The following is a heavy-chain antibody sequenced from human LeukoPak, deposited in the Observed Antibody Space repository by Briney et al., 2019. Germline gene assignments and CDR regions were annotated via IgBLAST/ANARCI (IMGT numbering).Heavy chain of an antibody. J-gene: IGHJ6*03. Sequence: SETLSLTCSVSGDSISTSSYYWGWIRQPPGKGLGWIGTIYYSGSTYYNPSLTSRVTISVDTSKNQFSLKLSSVTAADTAVYYCARHKDYYYSYMDVWGKGTTVTISS. CDR1: GDSISTSSYY. V-gene: IGHV4-39*01. CDR3: ARHKDYYYSYMDV. CDR2: IYYSGST.